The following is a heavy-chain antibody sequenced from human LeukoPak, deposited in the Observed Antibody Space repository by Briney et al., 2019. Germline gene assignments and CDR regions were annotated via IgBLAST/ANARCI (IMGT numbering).Heavy chain of an antibody. V-gene: IGHV4-38-2*02. CDR3: SRASSTSYYDY. D-gene: IGHD6-19*01. Sequence: SETLSLTCTVSGYSITSGYYWGWIRQPPGKGLEWIGTIYHSGSTYYNPSLKSRVTISVDTSKNQFSLKLSSVTAADTALYYCSRASSTSYYDYWGQGTLVTVSS. CDR1: GYSITSGYY. CDR2: IYHSGST. J-gene: IGHJ4*02.